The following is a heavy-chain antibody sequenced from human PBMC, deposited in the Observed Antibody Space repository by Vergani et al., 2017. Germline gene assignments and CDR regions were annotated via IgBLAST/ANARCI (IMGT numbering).Heavy chain of an antibody. V-gene: IGHV3-21*01. CDR3: AXDSSIVVVPAAFDI. Sequence: EVQLVESGGGLVKPGGSLRLSCAASGFTFSSYSMNWVRQAPGKGLEWVSSISSSSSYIYYGDSVKGRFTISRDNAKNSLYLQMNSLRAEDTAVYYCAXDSSIVVVPAAFDIWGQGTMVTVSS. CDR2: ISSSSSYI. CDR1: GFTFSSYS. D-gene: IGHD2-2*01. J-gene: IGHJ3*02.